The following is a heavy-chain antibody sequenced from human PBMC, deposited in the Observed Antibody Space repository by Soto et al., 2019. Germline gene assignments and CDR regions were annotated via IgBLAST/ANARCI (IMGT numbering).Heavy chain of an antibody. J-gene: IGHJ4*02. V-gene: IGHV3-21*01. Sequence: EVQLVESGGGLVKPGGSLRLSCAASGFTFSSYSMNWVRQAPGKGLEWVSSISSSSSYIYYADSVKGRFTISRDNAKNSLYLQMNSLRAEDTAVYYCARGPRSWDSSGYYPDDYWGQGTLVTVSS. D-gene: IGHD3-22*01. CDR2: ISSSSSYI. CDR1: GFTFSSYS. CDR3: ARGPRSWDSSGYYPDDY.